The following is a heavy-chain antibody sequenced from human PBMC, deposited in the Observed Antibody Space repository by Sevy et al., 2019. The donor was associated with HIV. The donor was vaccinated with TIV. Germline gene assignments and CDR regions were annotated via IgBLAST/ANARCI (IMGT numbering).Heavy chain of an antibody. Sequence: GGSLRLSCAVSGFTVNTYAMSWVRQAPGKGLEWVAVINNSGGNTEYADSVRGRFSISRDNPNVYLEMNSLRVEDTAVYYCVKERVGYISSWYYFDYWGQGTLVTVSS. J-gene: IGHJ4*02. V-gene: IGHV3-23*01. CDR1: GFTVNTYA. D-gene: IGHD6-13*01. CDR2: INNSGGNT. CDR3: VKERVGYISSWYYFDY.